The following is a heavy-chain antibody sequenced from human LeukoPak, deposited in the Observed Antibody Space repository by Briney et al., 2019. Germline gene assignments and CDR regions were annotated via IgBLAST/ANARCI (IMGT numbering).Heavy chain of an antibody. V-gene: IGHV4-61*01. CDR1: GDSISISSYY. CDR3: ARASSLYYYYGMDV. J-gene: IGHJ6*02. Sequence: SETLSLTCTVSGDSISISSYYWSWIRQPPGKGLEWIGYIYYSGSTNYNPSLKSRVTISVDTSKNQFSLKLSSVTAADTAVYYCARASSLYYYYGMDVWGQGTTVTVSS. CDR2: IYYSGST.